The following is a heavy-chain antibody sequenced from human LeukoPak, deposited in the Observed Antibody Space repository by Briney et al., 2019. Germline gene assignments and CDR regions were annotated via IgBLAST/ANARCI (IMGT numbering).Heavy chain of an antibody. J-gene: IGHJ4*02. CDR1: GFTFSSYS. V-gene: IGHV3-7*01. CDR2: IKQDVSEK. CDR3: ARENWNDYFDY. D-gene: IGHD1-1*01. Sequence: PGGSLRLSCAASGFTFSSYSMNWVRQAPGKGLEWVANIKQDVSEKYYVDSVKGRFTISRDNAKNSLYLQMNSLRAEDTAVYYCARENWNDYFDYWGQGTLVTVSS.